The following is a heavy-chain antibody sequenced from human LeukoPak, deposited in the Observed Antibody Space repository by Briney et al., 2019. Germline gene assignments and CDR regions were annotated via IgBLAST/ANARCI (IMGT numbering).Heavy chain of an antibody. D-gene: IGHD5-12*01. J-gene: IGHJ4*02. CDR3: ARSYSGYDYLDY. CDR1: GYSFPSYW. V-gene: IGHV5-10-1*01. CDR2: IDPSDSYT. Sequence: PGESLRISCKGSGYSFPSYWITWVRQMPGKGLEWMGRIDPSDSYTNYSPSFQGHVTISADKSISTAYLQWNSLKASDTAMYYCARSYSGYDYLDYWGQGTLVTVSS.